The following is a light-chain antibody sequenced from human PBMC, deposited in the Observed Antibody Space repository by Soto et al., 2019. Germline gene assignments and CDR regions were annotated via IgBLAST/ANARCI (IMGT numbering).Light chain of an antibody. CDR2: SAS. J-gene: IGKJ4*01. CDR3: QQSYSTPPLS. CDR1: QSITRY. Sequence: DIQVTQSPSSLSASVGDRVTITCRTSQSITRYLNWYQQNPGKAPKLLIYSASTLQSGVPSRFSGRGSGTVFTLTISSLQPEDFATYYGQQSYSTPPLSFGGGTK. V-gene: IGKV1-39*01.